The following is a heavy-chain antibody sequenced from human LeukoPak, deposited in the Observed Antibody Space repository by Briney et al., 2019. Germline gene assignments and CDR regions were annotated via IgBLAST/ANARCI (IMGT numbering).Heavy chain of an antibody. CDR1: GFTFSSYA. Sequence: GGSLRLSCAASGFTFSSYAMSWVRQAPGKGLEWVAVISYDGSNKYYADSVKGRFTISRDNSKNTLYLQMNSLRAEDTAVYYCARDKGDYDTPDAFDIWGQGTMVTVSS. V-gene: IGHV3-30-3*01. J-gene: IGHJ3*02. CDR2: ISYDGSNK. D-gene: IGHD3-9*01. CDR3: ARDKGDYDTPDAFDI.